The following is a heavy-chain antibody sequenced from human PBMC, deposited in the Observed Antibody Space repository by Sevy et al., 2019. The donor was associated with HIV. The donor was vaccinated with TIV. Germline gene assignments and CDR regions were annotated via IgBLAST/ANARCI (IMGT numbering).Heavy chain of an antibody. V-gene: IGHV3-49*04. Sequence: GGSLRVSCTASGFTFGDYAMSWVRQAPGKGLEWVGFIRGKAYGGKTEYAASVKGRFTISRDDSKHMAYLQMNSLKTEDTAVYYSTRDYDSSGYYFVGVDFDIWGQGTMVTVSS. CDR3: TRDYDSSGYYFVGVDFDI. D-gene: IGHD3-22*01. CDR1: GFTFGDYA. CDR2: IRGKAYGGKT. J-gene: IGHJ3*02.